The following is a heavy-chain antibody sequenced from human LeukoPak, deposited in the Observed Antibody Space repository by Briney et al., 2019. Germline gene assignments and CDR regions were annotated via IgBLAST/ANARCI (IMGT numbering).Heavy chain of an antibody. V-gene: IGHV3-30*02. CDR1: GFTFNSYG. CDR3: ARRDDFDI. CDR2: IRYDGITK. J-gene: IGHJ3*02. Sequence: SGGSLRLSCAASGFTFNSYGIHWVRQAPGKGLEWVSFIRYDGITKYYIDSVKGRFTLSRDNSKNTVFLQMNSLRDEDTAVYYCARRDDFDIWGQGTVVTVSS.